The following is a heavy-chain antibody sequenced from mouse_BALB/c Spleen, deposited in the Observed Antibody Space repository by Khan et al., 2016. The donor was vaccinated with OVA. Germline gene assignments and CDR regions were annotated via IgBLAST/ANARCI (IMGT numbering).Heavy chain of an antibody. Sequence: QVQLKQSGPGLVAPSQSLSITCTVSGFSLTGYGVNWVRQPPGKGLEWLGMIWGDGSTDYNSALKSRLSISKDNSKSQVVLKMNSLQTDDTARYYCASAHYYGRALDYWGQGTSVTVSS. V-gene: IGHV2-6-7*01. J-gene: IGHJ4*01. CDR3: ASAHYYGRALDY. CDR1: GFSLTGYG. D-gene: IGHD1-1*01. CDR2: IWGDGST.